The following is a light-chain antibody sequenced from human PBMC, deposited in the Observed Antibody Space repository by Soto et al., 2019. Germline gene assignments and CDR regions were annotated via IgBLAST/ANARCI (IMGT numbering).Light chain of an antibody. J-gene: IGKJ1*01. Sequence: DIQMTQSPSTLSASVGDRVTITCRASQSISSWLAWYQQKPGKAPKVLIYGASSLESGVPSRFSGSGSGTEFTLTISSLQPDDFGTYYRQQYNSYPWTFGQGTKVEIK. V-gene: IGKV1-5*01. CDR1: QSISSW. CDR2: GAS. CDR3: QQYNSYPWT.